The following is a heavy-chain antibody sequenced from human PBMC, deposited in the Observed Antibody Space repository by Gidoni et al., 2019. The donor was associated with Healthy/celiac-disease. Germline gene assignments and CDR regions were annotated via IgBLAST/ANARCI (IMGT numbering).Heavy chain of an antibody. V-gene: IGHV4-30-4*01. D-gene: IGHD2-15*01. CDR1: GGSISSGDYY. Sequence: QVQLQESGPGLVKPSQTLSLTCTVSGGSISSGDYYWSWIRQPQGKGLEWFGYIYYSGSTYYNPSLKSRVTISVDTSKNQFSLKLSSVTAANTAVYYCARDGGSWAVVVAAKDDAFDIWGQGTMVTVSS. CDR3: ARDGGSWAVVVAAKDDAFDI. J-gene: IGHJ3*02. CDR2: IYYSGST.